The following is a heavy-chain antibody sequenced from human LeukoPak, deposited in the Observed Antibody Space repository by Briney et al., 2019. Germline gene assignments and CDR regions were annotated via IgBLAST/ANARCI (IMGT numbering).Heavy chain of an antibody. D-gene: IGHD2-21*01. V-gene: IGHV3-15*07. CDR2: IRSKIDGGAT. J-gene: IGHJ4*02. CDR3: YTSITDY. CDR1: GFNVNNAW. Sequence: PGGSLRLSCAASGFNVNNAWMSWVRQAPAKGLEWVGRIRSKIDGGATDYAAPVKGRFTISRDDSKNTLYLQINSLKIEDTAMYYCYTSITDYWGQGTLVTVS.